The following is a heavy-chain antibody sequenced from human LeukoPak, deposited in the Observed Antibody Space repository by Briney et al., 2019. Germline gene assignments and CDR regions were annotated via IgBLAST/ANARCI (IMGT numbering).Heavy chain of an antibody. CDR1: GFIFSNAW. CDR2: IKSKTEGGTT. J-gene: IGHJ4*02. D-gene: IGHD5-12*01. V-gene: IGHV3-15*01. CDR3: TTTYIVASTRKFGDY. Sequence: GGSLRLSCAASGFIFSNAWMNWVRQAPGKGLEWVGRIKSKTEGGTTDYAAPVKGRFTISRDDSQNTVDLQISSLTAKDTAMYFCTTTYIVASTRKFGDYWGQGTLVVVSS.